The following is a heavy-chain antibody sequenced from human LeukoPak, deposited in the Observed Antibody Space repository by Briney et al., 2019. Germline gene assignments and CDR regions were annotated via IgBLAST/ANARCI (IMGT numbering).Heavy chain of an antibody. CDR3: ARWTGYSSASFDY. Sequence: PSETLSLTCTVSGGSISSSSYYWGWIRQPPGKGLEWIGSIYYSGSTYYNPSLKSRVTISVDTSKNQFSLKLSSVTAADTAVYYCARWTGYSSASFDYWGQGTLVTVSS. CDR1: GGSISSSSYY. D-gene: IGHD6-19*01. J-gene: IGHJ4*02. CDR2: IYYSGST. V-gene: IGHV4-39*07.